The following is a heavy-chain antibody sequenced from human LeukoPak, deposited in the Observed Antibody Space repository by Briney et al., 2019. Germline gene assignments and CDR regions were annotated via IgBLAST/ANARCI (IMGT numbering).Heavy chain of an antibody. CDR3: ARSVTAAGSKSGLFDY. V-gene: IGHV1-69*05. Sequence: SVKVSCKASGGTFSSYAISWVRQAPGQGLEWMGGIIPIFGTANHAQKFQGRVTITTDESTSTAYMELSSLRSEDTAVYYCARSVTAAGSKSGLFDYWGQGTLVTVSS. CDR1: GGTFSSYA. D-gene: IGHD6-13*01. CDR2: IIPIFGTA. J-gene: IGHJ4*02.